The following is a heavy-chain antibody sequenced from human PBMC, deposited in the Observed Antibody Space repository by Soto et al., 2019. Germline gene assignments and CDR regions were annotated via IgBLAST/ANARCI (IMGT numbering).Heavy chain of an antibody. CDR3: ARQRGYSGYDFILPHYYYYYGMDV. D-gene: IGHD5-12*01. CDR1: GGSISSSSYY. V-gene: IGHV4-39*01. CDR2: IYYSGST. Sequence: PSETLSLSCTVSGGSISSSSYYWGWIRQPPGKGLEWIGSIYYSGSTYYNPSLRSRVTISVDTSKNQFSLKLSSVTAADTAVYYCARQRGYSGYDFILPHYYYYYGMDVWGQGTTVTVSS. J-gene: IGHJ6*02.